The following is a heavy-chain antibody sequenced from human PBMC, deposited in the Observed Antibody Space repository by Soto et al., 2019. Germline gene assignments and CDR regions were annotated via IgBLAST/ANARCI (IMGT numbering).Heavy chain of an antibody. CDR2: IDPVDSYA. CDR1: GFSFTNYC. D-gene: IGHD6-13*01. J-gene: IGHJ5*02. Sequence: GESLKISCKGSGFSFTNYCISRVRQMPGKGLEWMGNIDPVDSYANYSPSFQGHVTFSVDTSISTAYLQWSSLKASDTAMYFCARIESIARNWFDPWGQGTLVTVSS. V-gene: IGHV5-10-1*01. CDR3: ARIESIARNWFDP.